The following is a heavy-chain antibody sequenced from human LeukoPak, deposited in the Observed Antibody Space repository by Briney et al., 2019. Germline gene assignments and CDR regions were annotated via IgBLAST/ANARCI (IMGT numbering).Heavy chain of an antibody. D-gene: IGHD4-17*01. J-gene: IGHJ5*02. CDR1: GLTGSHNY. V-gene: IGHV3-53*01. CDR2: IHTSGDT. CDR3: IVFGDSNH. Sequence: GGSVRLSCAASGLTGSHNYVSWVRQAPGKGLEWVSAIHTSGDTCYADSVKGRFTISRDTSKNTLNLQINSLRVEDTAVYYCIVFGDSNHWGQGTLVTVSS.